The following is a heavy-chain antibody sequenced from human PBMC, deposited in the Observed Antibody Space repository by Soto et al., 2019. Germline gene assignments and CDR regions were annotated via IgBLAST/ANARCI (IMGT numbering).Heavy chain of an antibody. V-gene: IGHV1-46*01. D-gene: IGHD3-22*01. Sequence: SVKVSCKASGYTFTSYYMHWLRQAPGQGLEWMGIINPSGGSTSYAQKFQGRGTMTMDKYTSTVYMELSSVRSEDTAVYYCARPRVPSQYYYDSGGYYLDAFDIWGQGTMVTVSS. CDR2: INPSGGST. CDR1: GYTFTSYY. J-gene: IGHJ3*02. CDR3: ARPRVPSQYYYDSGGYYLDAFDI.